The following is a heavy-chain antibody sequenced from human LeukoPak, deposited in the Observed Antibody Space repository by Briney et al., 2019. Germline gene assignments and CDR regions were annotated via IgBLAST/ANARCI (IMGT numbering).Heavy chain of an antibody. D-gene: IGHD2/OR15-2a*01. V-gene: IGHV4-61*02. Sequence: SETLSLTCTVSGGSISSGGYYWSWIRQPAGKGLEWIGRIYTSGSTNYNPSLKSRVTMSVDTSKNQFSLKLSSVTAADTAVYYCARASTEGDAFDIWGQGTMVTVSS. CDR2: IYTSGST. CDR3: ARASTEGDAFDI. CDR1: GGSISSGGYY. J-gene: IGHJ3*02.